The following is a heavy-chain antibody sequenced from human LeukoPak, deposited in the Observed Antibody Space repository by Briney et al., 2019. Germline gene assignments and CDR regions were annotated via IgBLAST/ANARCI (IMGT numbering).Heavy chain of an antibody. CDR1: GFTFRDYY. J-gene: IGHJ4*02. CDR3: ARRGWDPYFDY. V-gene: IGHV3-11*01. CDR2: ISSSGSTI. Sequence: GGSLRRSCAASGFTFRDYYMSWIRQAPGKGLEWVSYISSSGSTIYYTDSVKGRFTISRDNAKNSLYLQMHSLRAEDTAVHYRARRGWDPYFDYWGQGTLVTVSS. D-gene: IGHD6-19*01.